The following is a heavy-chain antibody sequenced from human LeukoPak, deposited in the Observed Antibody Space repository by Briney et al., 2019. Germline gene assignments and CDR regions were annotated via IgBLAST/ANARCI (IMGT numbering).Heavy chain of an antibody. CDR3: ARDGLSGSYLIGKSFGYYYGMDV. CDR1: GFTFDDYG. Sequence: GGSLRLSRAASGFTFDDYGMSWVRQAPGKGLEWVSGINWNGGSTGYADSVKGRFTISRDNAKNSLYLQMNSLRAEDTALYYCARDGLSGSYLIGKSFGYYYGMDVWGQGTTVTVSS. J-gene: IGHJ6*02. V-gene: IGHV3-20*04. CDR2: INWNGGST. D-gene: IGHD1-26*01.